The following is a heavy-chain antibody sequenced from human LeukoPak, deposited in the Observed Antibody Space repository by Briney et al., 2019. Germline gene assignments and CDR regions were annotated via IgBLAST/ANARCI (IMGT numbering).Heavy chain of an antibody. CDR2: VYSSGST. CDR1: GGSISSYY. D-gene: IGHD3-9*01. Sequence: SETLSLTCCVSGGSISSYYWSWIRQPAEKGLEWIGRVYSSGSTNYNPSLKSRVTMSVDTSKNQISLKLSSVTAADTAVYYCARVDPYYYYYGMDVWGQGTTVTVSS. V-gene: IGHV4-4*07. J-gene: IGHJ6*02. CDR3: ARVDPYYYYYGMDV.